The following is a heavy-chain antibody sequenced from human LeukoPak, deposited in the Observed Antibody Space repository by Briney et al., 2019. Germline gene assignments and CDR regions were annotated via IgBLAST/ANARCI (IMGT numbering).Heavy chain of an antibody. Sequence: GGSLRLSCAASGVTFSSYGMHWVRQAPGRGLEWVSAISNNGGRTDYADSVKGRFTISRDNSKSTLYLHMDSLRAEDTAVYYCARDEDTSALSEYWGQGTLVTVSS. D-gene: IGHD2/OR15-2a*01. V-gene: IGHV3-23*01. CDR2: ISNNGGRT. CDR3: ARDEDTSALSEY. CDR1: GVTFSSYG. J-gene: IGHJ4*02.